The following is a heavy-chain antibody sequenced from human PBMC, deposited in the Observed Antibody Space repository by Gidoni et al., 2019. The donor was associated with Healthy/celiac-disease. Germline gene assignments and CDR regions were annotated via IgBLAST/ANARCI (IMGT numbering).Heavy chain of an antibody. V-gene: IGHV1-46*01. CDR2: INPSGCST. J-gene: IGHJ3*02. D-gene: IGHD4-17*01. Sequence: QVQLVQSGAEVKKHGASVKVSCQASGYTFTSYYMHWVRQAPGQGIEWMGIINPSGCSTSYAQKFQGRVTMTRDTSTSTVYMELSSLRSEDTAVYYCARLRFDAFDIWGQGTMVTVSS. CDR1: GYTFTSYY. CDR3: ARLRFDAFDI.